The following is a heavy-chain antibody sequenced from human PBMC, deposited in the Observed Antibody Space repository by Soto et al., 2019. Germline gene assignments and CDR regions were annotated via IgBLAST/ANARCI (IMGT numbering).Heavy chain of an antibody. Sequence: QITLKESGPTLVKPTQTLTLTCTFSGFSLSTSGVGVGWIRQPPGKALEWLALIYWNDDKRYSPSLKSRLTITKDTSKTQVVLTMTNMDPVDTATYYCAHKSMYYDFWSGYLVSAMYNWFDPWGQGTLVTVSS. D-gene: IGHD3-3*01. CDR1: GFSLSTSGVG. CDR2: IYWNDDK. V-gene: IGHV2-5*01. CDR3: AHKSMYYDFWSGYLVSAMYNWFDP. J-gene: IGHJ5*02.